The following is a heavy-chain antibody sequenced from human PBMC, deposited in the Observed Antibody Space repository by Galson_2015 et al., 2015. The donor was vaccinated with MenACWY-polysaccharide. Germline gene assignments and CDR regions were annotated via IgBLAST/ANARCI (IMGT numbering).Heavy chain of an antibody. CDR2: INIDGSVT. V-gene: IGHV3-74*01. CDR3: ARESHHDSSGYPDY. Sequence: AGSGFVFSSSWMHWVRQAPGKGLVWVSRINIDGSVTNYADSVKGRFTISRDNAKNTLYLQMNSLRAEDTALYYCARESHHDSSGYPDYWGQGTLVTVSS. J-gene: IGHJ4*02. D-gene: IGHD3-22*01. CDR1: GFVFSSSW.